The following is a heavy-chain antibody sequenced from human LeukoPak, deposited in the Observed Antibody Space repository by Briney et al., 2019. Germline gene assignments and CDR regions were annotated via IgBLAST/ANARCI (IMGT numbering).Heavy chain of an antibody. V-gene: IGHV3-53*01. J-gene: IGHJ4*02. D-gene: IGHD3-9*01. CDR1: GFTVTTNY. CDR3: ARTTGDYDILTAYGW. Sequence: GGSLRLSCAASGFTVTTNYMSWVRQVPGRGLEWVSIMYSGGTTYYADSVKGRFTISRDNSKNTVYLQMNSLRAEDTAVYYCARTTGDYDILTAYGWWGQGTLVTVSS. CDR2: MYSGGTT.